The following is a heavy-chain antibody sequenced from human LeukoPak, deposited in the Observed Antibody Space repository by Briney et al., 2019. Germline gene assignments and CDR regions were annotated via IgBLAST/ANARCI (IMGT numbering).Heavy chain of an antibody. V-gene: IGHV3-20*04. D-gene: IGHD3-3*01. Sequence: PGGSLRLSCAASGFTFDDHGMNWVRQAPGKGLEWVSGITWNGGSTGYADSVKGRFTISRDNAKNSLYLQMSSLRAEDTALYYCARDYDFWSGYLDYWGQGTLVTVSS. CDR3: ARDYDFWSGYLDY. CDR1: GFTFDDHG. J-gene: IGHJ4*02. CDR2: ITWNGGST.